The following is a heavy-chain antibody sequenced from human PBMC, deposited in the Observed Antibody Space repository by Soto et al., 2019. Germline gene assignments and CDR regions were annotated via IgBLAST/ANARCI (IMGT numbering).Heavy chain of an antibody. CDR3: ARGIREWLRFNRYFDL. V-gene: IGHV3-13*01. D-gene: IGHD5-12*01. CDR2: IGTAGDT. J-gene: IGHJ2*01. Sequence: EVQLVESGGGLVQPGGSLRLSCAASGFTFSSYDMHWVRQATGKGLEWVSAIGTAGDTYYPGSVKGRFTISRENAKNSLYLQMNSLRAGDTAVYYCARGIREWLRFNRYFDLWGRGTLVTVSS. CDR1: GFTFSSYD.